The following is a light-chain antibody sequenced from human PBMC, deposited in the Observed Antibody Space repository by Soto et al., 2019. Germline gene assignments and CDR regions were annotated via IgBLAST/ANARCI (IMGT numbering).Light chain of an antibody. CDR2: DAS. CDR1: QSVNYN. Sequence: EIGMTQSPATLSVSPGERATLSCRASQSVNYNLAWYQQKPGQAPRLLIYDASTRATGIPARFSGSGSGTEFTLTISSLQSEDFAVYYCQHYNNWPPWTFGQGTKVEIK. J-gene: IGKJ1*01. CDR3: QHYNNWPPWT. V-gene: IGKV3-15*01.